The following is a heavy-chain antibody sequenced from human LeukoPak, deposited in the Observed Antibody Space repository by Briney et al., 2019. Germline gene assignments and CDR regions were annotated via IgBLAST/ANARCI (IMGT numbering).Heavy chain of an antibody. Sequence: GGSLRLSSAPSVITSRNYGMRSGRQAPGKGLEWVAIIYYDGSNKYYADSVKGRFTISRDNSKKTLYLQMNSLRAEDTAVYYCATDRALSYCDAWGQGTLVTASS. D-gene: IGHD3-10*01. J-gene: IGHJ5*02. CDR3: ATDRALSYCDA. CDR1: VITSRNYG. CDR2: IYYDGSNK. V-gene: IGHV3-33*01.